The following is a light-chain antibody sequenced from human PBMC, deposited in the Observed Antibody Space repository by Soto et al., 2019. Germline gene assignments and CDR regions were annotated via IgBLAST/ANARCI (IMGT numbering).Light chain of an antibody. CDR2: AAS. CDR3: QQRSNWPIT. V-gene: IGKV3-11*01. Sequence: EIVLTQSPATLSLSPGERATLSCRASQSVSSYLAWYQQKPGQAPRLLIYAASNRATGIPARFSGSGSGTDFTLTISSLEPEDFAVYYCQQRSNWPITFGRGTRLEIK. CDR1: QSVSSY. J-gene: IGKJ5*01.